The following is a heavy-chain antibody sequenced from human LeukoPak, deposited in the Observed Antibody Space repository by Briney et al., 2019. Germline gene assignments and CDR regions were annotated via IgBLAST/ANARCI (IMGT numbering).Heavy chain of an antibody. CDR3: AGADSGSWDFGR. CDR2: INQYGSVQ. Sequence: PGGSLRLSCAASGFTFSRYLMSWVRQAPGKGLEWVANINQYGSVQYYMDSVKGRFTISRDNAQSSLYLQMNSLRADDTGVYYCAGADSGSWDFGRGAQGNLVTVSS. J-gene: IGHJ4*02. CDR1: GFTFSRYL. V-gene: IGHV3-7*04. D-gene: IGHD6-13*01.